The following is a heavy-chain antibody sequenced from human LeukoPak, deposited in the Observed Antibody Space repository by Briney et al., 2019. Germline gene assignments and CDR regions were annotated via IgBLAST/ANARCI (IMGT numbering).Heavy chain of an antibody. V-gene: IGHV3-33*01. Sequence: GRSLSLSCAASGFTFSNYGFHWGRQVPGKGLEWVAVIWSDGSKKYYADSVKGRFTISRDDSKNTLYLQMNSLRDEDTAIYYCARDRSLSAMEYWGQGTLVTVSS. CDR2: IWSDGSKK. J-gene: IGHJ4*02. D-gene: IGHD5-18*01. CDR1: GFTFSNYG. CDR3: ARDRSLSAMEY.